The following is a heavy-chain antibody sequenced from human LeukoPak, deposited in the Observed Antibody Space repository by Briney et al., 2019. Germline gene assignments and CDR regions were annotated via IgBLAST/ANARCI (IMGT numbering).Heavy chain of an antibody. D-gene: IGHD6-13*01. CDR2: INPNSGGT. J-gene: IGHJ4*02. V-gene: IGHV1-2*02. CDR3: ARGEGSSIDY. CDR1: GYTFTDYY. Sequence: ASVKVSCKTSGYTFTDYYLHWARQAPGQGLEWMVWINPNSGGTNYAQKFQGRVTMTIDTSITTAYLEVTRLRSDDTAVYYCARGEGSSIDYWGQGTLVTVSS.